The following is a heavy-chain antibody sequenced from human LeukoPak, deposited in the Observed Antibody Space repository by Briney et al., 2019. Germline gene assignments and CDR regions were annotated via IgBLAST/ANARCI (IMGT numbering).Heavy chain of an antibody. Sequence: ASVKVSCKASGGTFSSYAISWVRQAPGQGLEWMGGIIPIFGTANYAQKFQGRVTITADESTSTAYMELSSLRSEDTAVYYCARSRAYGDYDRFDYWGQGTLVTASS. V-gene: IGHV1-69*13. CDR1: GGTFSSYA. CDR2: IIPIFGTA. CDR3: ARSRAYGDYDRFDY. D-gene: IGHD4-17*01. J-gene: IGHJ4*02.